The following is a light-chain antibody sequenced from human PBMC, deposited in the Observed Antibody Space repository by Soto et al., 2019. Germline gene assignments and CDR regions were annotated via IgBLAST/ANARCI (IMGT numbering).Light chain of an antibody. V-gene: IGLV2-23*01. CDR3: CTYAGGTTWV. CDR1: SSDVGSYNL. Sequence: SVLTQPASVSGSPGQSITISCTGTSSDVGSYNLVSWYQQHPGKAPKLMIYEGGKRPSGVSDRFSGSKSGNTASLTISGLQAEDEADYYCCTYAGGTTWVFGGGTKLTVL. J-gene: IGLJ3*02. CDR2: EGG.